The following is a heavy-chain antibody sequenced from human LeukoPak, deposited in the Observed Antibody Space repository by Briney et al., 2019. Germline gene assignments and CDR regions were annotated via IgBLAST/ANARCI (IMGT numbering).Heavy chain of an antibody. Sequence: GGSLRLSCAASGFTFSNAWMSWVRQAPGKGLEWVGRIKSKTDGETTDYAAPVKGRFTISRDDSKNTLYLQMNSLKTEDTAVYYCSTDQGCGSGSYYWFDPWGQGTLVTVSS. CDR2: IKSKTDGETT. CDR3: STDQGCGSGSYYWFDP. J-gene: IGHJ5*02. V-gene: IGHV3-15*01. CDR1: GFTFSNAW. D-gene: IGHD3-10*01.